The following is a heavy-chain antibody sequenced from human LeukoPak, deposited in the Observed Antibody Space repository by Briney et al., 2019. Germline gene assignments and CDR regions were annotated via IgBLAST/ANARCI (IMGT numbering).Heavy chain of an antibody. CDR3: VRPNWRLVVVAASFDY. V-gene: IGHV1-46*01. CDR1: GYTFTSYY. D-gene: IGHD2-15*01. Sequence: GASVKVSCKTSGYTFTSYYIHWVRQAPGQGLEWMGIINPSGGSTSYAQKFQGRVTMTRDTSTSTVYMYLSSLRAEDTAVYYCVRPNWRLVVVAASFDYWGQGTLVTVSS. CDR2: INPSGGST. J-gene: IGHJ4*02.